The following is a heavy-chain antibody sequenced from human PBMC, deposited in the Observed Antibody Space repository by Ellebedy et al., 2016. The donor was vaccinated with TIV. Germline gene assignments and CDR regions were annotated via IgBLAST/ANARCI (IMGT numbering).Heavy chain of an antibody. J-gene: IGHJ6*02. V-gene: IGHV3-48*02. CDR2: ISGSVETV. D-gene: IGHD5-12*01. Sequence: GESPKISCETSGFTFSAYSLNWVRQAPGKGLEWVAYISGSVETVYYADSVKGRFTISRDNAKNSVYLQMDSLREEDTAVYYCAVLVAAGMDVWGLGTTVTVSS. CDR1: GFTFSAYS. CDR3: AVLVAAGMDV.